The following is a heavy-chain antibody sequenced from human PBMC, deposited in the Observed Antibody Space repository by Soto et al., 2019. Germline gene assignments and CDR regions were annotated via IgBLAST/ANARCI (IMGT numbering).Heavy chain of an antibody. D-gene: IGHD2-8*01. CDR1: GGSFSGYY. V-gene: IGHV4-34*01. CDR2: INHSGST. CDR3: ARDGLMVYAMFDY. Sequence: QVQLQQWGAGLLKPSETLSLTCAVYGGSFSGYYWSWIRQPPGKGLEWIGEINHSGSTKYNPSLKSRVTISGDTSRNQSSLRLSSATAADTALYYCARDGLMVYAMFDYWGQGTLGTVSS. J-gene: IGHJ4*02.